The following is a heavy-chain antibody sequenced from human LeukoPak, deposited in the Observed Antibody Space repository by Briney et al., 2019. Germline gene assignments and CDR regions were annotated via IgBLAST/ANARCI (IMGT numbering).Heavy chain of an antibody. CDR1: GFTFSSYG. CDR3: AKDDVDTARYYYGMDV. D-gene: IGHD5-18*01. CDR2: ISYDGSNK. V-gene: IGHV3-30*18. Sequence: GGSLRLSCAASGFTFSSYGMHWVRQAPGKGLEWVGVISYDGSNKYYADSVKGRFTISRDNSKNTLYLQMNSLRAEDTAVYYCAKDDVDTARYYYGMDVWGQGTTVTVSS. J-gene: IGHJ6*02.